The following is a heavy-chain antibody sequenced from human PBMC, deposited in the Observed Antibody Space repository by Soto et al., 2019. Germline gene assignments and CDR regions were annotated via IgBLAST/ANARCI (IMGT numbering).Heavy chain of an antibody. D-gene: IGHD6-19*01. CDR3: ARGGSSGYFTNDLLDC. CDR1: GGSISSSIYY. Sequence: PSETLSLTCTVSGGSISSSIYYWGWIRQPPGKGLEWIGSIYYSGSTYYNPSLKSRVTISVDTSKNQFSLKLNSMTAADTAVYYCARGGSSGYFTNDLLDCWGQGTLVTVSS. V-gene: IGHV4-39*01. J-gene: IGHJ4*02. CDR2: IYYSGST.